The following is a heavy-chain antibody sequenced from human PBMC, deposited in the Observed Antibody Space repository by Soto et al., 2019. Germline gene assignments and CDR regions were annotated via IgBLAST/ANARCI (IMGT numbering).Heavy chain of an antibody. Sequence: NLSCKASGYSRTIDYRHRGIQAPGQGLEWMGIISPSGAGTDYAQRFKGRVTITRDTSTSTLYMELSSLRSEDTAIYYCARVGDPLQVNFYYGMDVWGQGTTVTVSS. CDR3: ARVGDPLQVNFYYGMDV. J-gene: IGHJ6*02. CDR2: ISPSGAGT. V-gene: IGHV1-46*01. CDR1: GYSRTIDY.